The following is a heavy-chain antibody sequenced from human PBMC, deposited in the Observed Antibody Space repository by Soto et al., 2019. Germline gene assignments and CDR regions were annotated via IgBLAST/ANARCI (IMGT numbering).Heavy chain of an antibody. J-gene: IGHJ6*02. CDR1: GFTFRTYW. V-gene: IGHV3-7*05. D-gene: IGHD5-18*01. CDR3: ARDGRASWYSYAYHGMDV. CDR2: INLDGSEK. Sequence: EVQLVESGGGLVQPGGSLRLSCAASGFTFRTYWLSWVRQVPGKGLEWVANINLDGSEKNYVDSVKGRFTISRHNARNSLYLQMSSRRAEDTALYYCARDGRASWYSYAYHGMDVWGQGTTVTVSS.